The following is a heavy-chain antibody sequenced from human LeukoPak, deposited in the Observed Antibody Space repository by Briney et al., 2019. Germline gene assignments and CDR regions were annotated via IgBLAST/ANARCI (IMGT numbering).Heavy chain of an antibody. CDR1: GFTFSSYW. CDR3: AREGREGHGFDY. J-gene: IGHJ4*02. CDR2: IKQGGGER. Sequence: QTGVSLRLSCAASGFTFSSYWMSWVRQAPGKGLEWVANIKQGGGERHYVDSVKGRFTISRDDAKNSLYLQMNSLRAEDTAVYYCAREGREGHGFDYWGQGTLVTVSS. D-gene: IGHD1-26*01. V-gene: IGHV3-7*01.